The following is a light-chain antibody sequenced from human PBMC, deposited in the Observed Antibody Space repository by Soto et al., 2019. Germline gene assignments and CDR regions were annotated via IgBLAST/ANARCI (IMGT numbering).Light chain of an antibody. V-gene: IGLV2-14*01. CDR1: SSDVGGYNY. CDR3: SSYTSSSTSVV. CDR2: DVS. Sequence: QSALTQPASVSGSPGQSITISSTGTSSDVGGYNYVSWYQQHPGKAPKLMIYDVSNRPSGVSDRFSGSKSGNTASLTISGLQAEDEADYYCSSYTSSSTSVVFGGGTKLPVL. J-gene: IGLJ2*01.